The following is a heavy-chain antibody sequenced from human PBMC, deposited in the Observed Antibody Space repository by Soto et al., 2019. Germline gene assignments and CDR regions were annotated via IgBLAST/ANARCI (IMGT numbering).Heavy chain of an antibody. CDR2: ISGSDDST. J-gene: IGHJ4*02. Sequence: EVQLLESGGGLVQPGESLRLSCAASGFTFSSYAMSWVRQAPGKGLEWVSVISGSDDSTYYADSVKGRFTISRDNSKNWLDLQMNSLRAEDTGVYYCAKRSSSATFDYWGQGTLVTVSS. CDR1: GFTFSSYA. V-gene: IGHV3-23*01. CDR3: AKRSSSATFDY. D-gene: IGHD6-6*01.